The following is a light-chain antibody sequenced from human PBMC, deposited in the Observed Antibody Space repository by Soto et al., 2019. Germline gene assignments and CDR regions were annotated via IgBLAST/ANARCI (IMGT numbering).Light chain of an antibody. CDR3: QQYGSSLFT. J-gene: IGKJ5*01. V-gene: IGKV3-20*01. Sequence: EIVLTQSPGTLSLSAGGRATLSCRASQSVSSSYLAWYQQKPGQAPRLLIYGASSRATGMPDRFSGSGSGTDFSLAISRLDPEDFAVYYCQQYGSSLFTFGQGTRPEIK. CDR2: GAS. CDR1: QSVSSSY.